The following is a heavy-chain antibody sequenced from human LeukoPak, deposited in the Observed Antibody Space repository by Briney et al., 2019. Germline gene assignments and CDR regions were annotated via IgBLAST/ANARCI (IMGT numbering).Heavy chain of an antibody. V-gene: IGHV5-51*01. J-gene: IGHJ4*02. Sequence: GESLKISCKGSGYSFTKYWIGWVRQMPGKGLEWMGIIYPGESDTRYSPSFQGQVTISADKSISAAYLQWSGLKASDTAMYYCARLKIPFDSPFDYWGQGSLVTVSS. D-gene: IGHD2-21*01. CDR3: ARLKIPFDSPFDY. CDR2: IYPGESDT. CDR1: GYSFTKYW.